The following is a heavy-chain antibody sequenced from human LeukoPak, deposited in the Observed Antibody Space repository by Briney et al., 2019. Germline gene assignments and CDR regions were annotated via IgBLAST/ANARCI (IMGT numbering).Heavy chain of an antibody. CDR3: ARGDDFSGDH. J-gene: IGHJ4*02. V-gene: IGHV3-7*04. CDR1: EFTFSNFW. CDR2: IHPEGNEK. Sequence: GGSLRLSCAVSEFTFSNFWMSWVRQAPGRGLEWVANIHPEGNEKYHVESVKGRFTISRDNTKNLLFLQMNGLRVEDTAVYYCARGDDFSGDHWGQGTLVTVSS. D-gene: IGHD1-1*01.